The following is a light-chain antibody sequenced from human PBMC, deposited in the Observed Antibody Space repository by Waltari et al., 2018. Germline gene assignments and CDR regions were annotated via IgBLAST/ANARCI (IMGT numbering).Light chain of an antibody. CDR3: QLWDTRSDSGV. CDR1: NIGEKT. Sequence: SYVVTQPPSVSVAPGQTASITCEGNNIGEKTVHWYQQEPGQAPVLVVYDDSARPAGLPERNSGSNSGNTATLTISRVEAGDEADYYCQLWDTRSDSGVFGGGTKLTVL. V-gene: IGLV3-21*02. CDR2: DDS. J-gene: IGLJ3*02.